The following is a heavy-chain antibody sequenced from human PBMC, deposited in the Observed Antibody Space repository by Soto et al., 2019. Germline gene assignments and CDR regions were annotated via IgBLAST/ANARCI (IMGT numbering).Heavy chain of an antibody. Sequence: PSETLSLTCTVSGGSIGSYYWSWIRQPPGKGLEWIGYIYYSGSTNYNPSLKSRVTISVDTSKNQFSLKLSSVTAADTAVYYCSRHEKDEYYDFWSGYNGDAFDIWGQGTMVTVSS. CDR3: SRHEKDEYYDFWSGYNGDAFDI. J-gene: IGHJ3*02. D-gene: IGHD3-3*01. CDR2: IYYSGST. V-gene: IGHV4-59*08. CDR1: GGSIGSYY.